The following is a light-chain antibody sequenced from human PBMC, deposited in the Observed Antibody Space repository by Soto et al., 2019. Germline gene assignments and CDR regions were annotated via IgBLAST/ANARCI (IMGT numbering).Light chain of an antibody. V-gene: IGLV2-23*01. CDR3: CSYAGSSTYV. J-gene: IGLJ1*01. CDR1: SSDVGSYNL. Sequence: QSALTQPASVSGSPGQSITISCTGTSSDVGSYNLVSWYQQHPGKAPKLMIYEGSKRPSGFSNRFSGSKSGNTASLTISGLQAEDEADYYCCSYAGSSTYVFGTGTQLTVL. CDR2: EGS.